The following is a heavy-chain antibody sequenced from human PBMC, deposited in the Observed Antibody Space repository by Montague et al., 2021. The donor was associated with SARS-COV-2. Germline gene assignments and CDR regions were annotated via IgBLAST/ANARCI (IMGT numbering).Heavy chain of an antibody. V-gene: IGHV4-61*01. CDR3: ARDPWRITIFGVVTRYGMDV. CDR1: GGSVSSGSYY. CDR2: IYYSGST. D-gene: IGHD3-3*01. Sequence: SETLSLTCIVSGGSVSSGSYYWSWIRQPPGKGLEWIGYIYYSGSTNYNPSLKSQVTISVDTSKNQFSLKLSSVTAADTAVYYCARDPWRITIFGVVTRYGMDVWGQGTTVTVSS. J-gene: IGHJ6*02.